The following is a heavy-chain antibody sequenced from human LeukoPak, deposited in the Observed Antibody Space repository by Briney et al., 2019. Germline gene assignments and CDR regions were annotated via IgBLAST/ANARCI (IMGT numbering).Heavy chain of an antibody. V-gene: IGHV4-39*01. Sequence: SQTLSLTCTVSGGSIRSSSYYWGWIRQPPGKGLEWIGSIYYSGSTYYNPSLKSRVTISVDTSKNQFSLKLSSVTAADTAMYSCARHVRTHSSSHWFDPWGQGTLVTVSS. D-gene: IGHD6-6*01. CDR3: ARHVRTHSSSHWFDP. CDR1: GGSIRSSSYY. J-gene: IGHJ5*02. CDR2: IYYSGST.